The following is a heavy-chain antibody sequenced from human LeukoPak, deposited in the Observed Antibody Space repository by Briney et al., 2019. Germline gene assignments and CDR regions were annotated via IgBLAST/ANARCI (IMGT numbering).Heavy chain of an antibody. Sequence: GASVKVSCKASGGTFSSYAISWVRQASGQGLEWMGGIIPIFGTANYAQKFQGRVTITADKSTSTAYMELSSLRSEDTAVYYCARVGVDDSGNILKYFFDYWGQGTLVTVSS. J-gene: IGHJ4*02. CDR1: GGTFSSYA. CDR3: ARVGVDDSGNILKYFFDY. CDR2: IIPIFGTA. V-gene: IGHV1-69*06. D-gene: IGHD4-23*01.